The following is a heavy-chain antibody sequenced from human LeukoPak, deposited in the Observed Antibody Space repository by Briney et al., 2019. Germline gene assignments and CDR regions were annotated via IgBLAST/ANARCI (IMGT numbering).Heavy chain of an antibody. CDR2: IYHSEST. CDR3: ARGADYYYGSGSLDFDY. V-gene: IGHV4-4*02. J-gene: IGHJ4*02. D-gene: IGHD3-10*01. CDR1: GGSISSSNW. Sequence: PSGTLSLTCAVSGGSISSSNWWSWVRQPPGKGLEWIGEIYHSESTNYNPSLKSRVTISVDKSKNQFSLKLSSVTAADTAVYYCARGADYYYGSGSLDFDYWGQGTLVTVSS.